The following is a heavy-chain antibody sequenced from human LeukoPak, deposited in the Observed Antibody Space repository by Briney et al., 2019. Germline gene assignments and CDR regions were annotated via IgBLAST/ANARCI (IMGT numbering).Heavy chain of an antibody. V-gene: IGHV3-23*01. Sequence: PGGSLRLSCAASGFSFSSYAMSWVRQAPGKGLEWVSAISGSGGSTYYADSVKGRFTISRDNSKNTLYLQMNSLRAEDTAVYYCAKGIQLWLRGEYYFDCWGQGTLVTVSS. CDR3: AKGIQLWLRGEYYFDC. J-gene: IGHJ4*02. CDR2: ISGSGGST. CDR1: GFSFSSYA. D-gene: IGHD5-18*01.